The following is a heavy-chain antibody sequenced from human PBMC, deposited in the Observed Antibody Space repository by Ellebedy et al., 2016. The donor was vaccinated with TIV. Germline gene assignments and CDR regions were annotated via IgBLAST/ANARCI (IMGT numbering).Heavy chain of an antibody. V-gene: IGHV3-7*04. D-gene: IGHD1-1*01. CDR2: IKQDGSEM. CDR1: GFTFTTLW. Sequence: GESLKISCAASGFTFTTLWMSWVRQAPGKGLEWVANIKQDGSEMFYVDSVKGRFTISRDNAKNSLSLQMNSLRAEDTAVYYCTRENWYIDYWGQGTLVTVSS. CDR3: TRENWYIDY. J-gene: IGHJ4*02.